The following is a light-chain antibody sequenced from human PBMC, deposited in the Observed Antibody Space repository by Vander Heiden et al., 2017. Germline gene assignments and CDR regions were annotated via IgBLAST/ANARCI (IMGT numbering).Light chain of an antibody. CDR3: QQSDSTSWT. Sequence: DIQMTQSPSSLSASVGDRVTITCRASQSISSYLNWYQQKPGKAPKLLIYAASSLQSGVPSRLSGSAPGTDFTLTISSLHPEHLATYYSQQSDSTSWTFGQGTKVEIK. CDR1: QSISSY. J-gene: IGKJ1*01. V-gene: IGKV1-39*01. CDR2: AAS.